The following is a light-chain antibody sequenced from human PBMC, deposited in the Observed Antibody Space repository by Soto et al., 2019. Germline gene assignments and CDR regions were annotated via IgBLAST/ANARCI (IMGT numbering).Light chain of an antibody. CDR1: YIGSKS. Sequence: SYELTQPPSVSVAPGQTARITCGGNYIGSKSVHWYQQKSGQAPVLVVYDDSDRPSGIPERFSGSNSGNTATLTISRVEAGDEADYYCQVWDSSSDHVVFGGGTKVTVL. J-gene: IGLJ2*01. CDR2: DDS. CDR3: QVWDSSSDHVV. V-gene: IGLV3-21*02.